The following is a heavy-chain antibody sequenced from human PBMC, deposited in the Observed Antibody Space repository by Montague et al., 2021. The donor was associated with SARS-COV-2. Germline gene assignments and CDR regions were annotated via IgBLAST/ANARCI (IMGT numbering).Heavy chain of an antibody. CDR2: ISWNSGSK. V-gene: IGHV3-9*01. D-gene: IGHD3-22*01. Sequence: SLRLSWAASGFRFDDYAMHWVRQVPGKGLEWVSGISWNSGSKAYADSVKGRFTISRDNAKNSLYLQMNSLRAEDTALYHCAKDKGYYFDSSGQNDNWGQGTLVTVSS. CDR1: GFRFDDYA. CDR3: AKDKGYYFDSSGQNDN. J-gene: IGHJ4*02.